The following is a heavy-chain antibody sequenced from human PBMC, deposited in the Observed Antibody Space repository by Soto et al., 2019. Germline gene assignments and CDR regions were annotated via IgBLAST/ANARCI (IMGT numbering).Heavy chain of an antibody. CDR3: ARGGLGYCSSTSCYVDY. CDR1: GGSINNHY. D-gene: IGHD2-2*01. CDR2: VYYNGIT. V-gene: IGHV4-59*11. Sequence: PSETLSLTCTVSGGSINNHYWSWIRQPPGKGLEWLGYVYYNGITNYNPSLKSRVTMSVDTSKNQFSLKLSSVTAADTAVYYCARGGLGYCSSTSCYVDYWGQGTLVTVSS. J-gene: IGHJ4*02.